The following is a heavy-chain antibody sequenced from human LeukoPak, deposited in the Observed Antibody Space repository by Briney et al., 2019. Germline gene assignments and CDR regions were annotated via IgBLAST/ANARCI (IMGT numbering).Heavy chain of an antibody. D-gene: IGHD3-9*01. CDR1: GYTFTTHD. J-gene: IGHJ6*02. V-gene: IGHV1-8*01. Sequence: ASVKVSCKASGYTFTTHDINWVRQATGQGLEWLGWMSPNSGDTGYAQKFQGRVTMTRDTSISTAYMELSRLRSDDTAVYYCARVRDISTYYYYGMDVWGQGTTVTVSS. CDR2: MSPNSGDT. CDR3: ARVRDISTYYYYGMDV.